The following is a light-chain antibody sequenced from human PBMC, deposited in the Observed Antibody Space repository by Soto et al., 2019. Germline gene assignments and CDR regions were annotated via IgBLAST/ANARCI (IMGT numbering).Light chain of an antibody. CDR1: NSNIGNNY. CDR2: ENN. J-gene: IGLJ2*01. CDR3: GTLDSSLRVAL. V-gene: IGLV1-51*02. Sequence: QSVLTQPPSVSAAAGQKVTISCSGSNSNIGNNYVSWYQQLPGTAPKLLIYENNKLPSAIPDRFSGSKSATSATLGITGLQTGDEADYYCGTLDSSLRVALFGGGTQLTVL.